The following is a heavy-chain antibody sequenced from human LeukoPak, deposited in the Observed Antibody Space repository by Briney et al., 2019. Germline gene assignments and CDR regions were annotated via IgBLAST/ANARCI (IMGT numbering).Heavy chain of an antibody. CDR1: GFTFDDYA. J-gene: IGHJ6*02. V-gene: IGHV3-9*01. Sequence: GGSLRLSCAASGFTFDDYAMHWVRQAPGKGLEWVSGISWNSGSIGYADSVKGRFTLSRDNAKNSLYLQMNSLRAEDTALYYCAKDGNSGSYSYYGMDVWGQGTTVTVSS. D-gene: IGHD1-26*01. CDR2: ISWNSGSI. CDR3: AKDGNSGSYSYYGMDV.